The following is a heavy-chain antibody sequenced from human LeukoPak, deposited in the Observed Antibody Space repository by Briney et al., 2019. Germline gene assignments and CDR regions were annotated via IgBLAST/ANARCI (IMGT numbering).Heavy chain of an antibody. J-gene: IGHJ5*02. Sequence: SETLSLTCTVSGGSISSYYWSWIRQPPGKGLEWIGYIYYSGSTNCNPSLKSRVTISVDTSKNQFSLKLSSVTAADTAVYYCARVSTTTVTVEAWGQGTLVTVSS. D-gene: IGHD4-17*01. CDR1: GGSISSYY. V-gene: IGHV4-59*01. CDR3: ARVSTTTVTVEA. CDR2: IYYSGST.